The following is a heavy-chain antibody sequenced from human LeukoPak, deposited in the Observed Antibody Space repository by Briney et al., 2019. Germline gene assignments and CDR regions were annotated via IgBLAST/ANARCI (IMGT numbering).Heavy chain of an antibody. V-gene: IGHV2-5*02. Sequence: SGPTLVKPTQTLTLTCTFSGFSLSTSGVGVGWIRQPPGKALEWLALIYWDDDKCYSPSLKSRLTITKDTSKNQVVLTMTNMDPVDTATYYCAHRGFGGYDSSGYLSWYFDLWGRGTLVTVSS. CDR1: GFSLSTSGVG. J-gene: IGHJ2*01. D-gene: IGHD3-22*01. CDR2: IYWDDDK. CDR3: AHRGFGGYDSSGYLSWYFDL.